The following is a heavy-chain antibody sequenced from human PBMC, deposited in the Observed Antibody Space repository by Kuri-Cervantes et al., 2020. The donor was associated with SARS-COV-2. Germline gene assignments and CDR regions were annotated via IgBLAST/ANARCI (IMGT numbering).Heavy chain of an antibody. Sequence: GESLKISCAASGFTFSSYGMHWVRQAPGKGLEWVAVISYDGSNKYYADFVKGRFTISRDNSKNTLYLQMNSLRAEDTAVYYCARGRREYQLLFEGFGYWGQGTLVTVSS. CDR3: ARGRREYQLLFEGFGY. J-gene: IGHJ4*02. V-gene: IGHV3-30*03. CDR1: GFTFSSYG. CDR2: ISYDGSNK. D-gene: IGHD2-2*01.